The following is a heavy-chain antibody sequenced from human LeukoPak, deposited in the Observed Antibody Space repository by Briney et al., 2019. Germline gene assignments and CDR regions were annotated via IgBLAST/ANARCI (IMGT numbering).Heavy chain of an antibody. CDR3: ASKGRSLPVGYFEH. V-gene: IGHV3-21*01. CDR1: GFTFSSYS. D-gene: IGHD1-26*01. CDR2: ISSSSSYI. J-gene: IGHJ1*01. Sequence: GGSLRLSCAASGFTFSSYSMNWVRQAPGKGLEWVSSISSSSSYIYYADSVKGRFTISRDNAKNSLYLQMNSLRADDTSVYYCASKGRSLPVGYFEHWGQGTLVTVSS.